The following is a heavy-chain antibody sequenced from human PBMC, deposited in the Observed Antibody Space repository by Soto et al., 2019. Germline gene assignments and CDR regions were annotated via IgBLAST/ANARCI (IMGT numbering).Heavy chain of an antibody. CDR3: AAGGEGIAVAGDLDY. Sequence: QVQLVQSGAEVKKPGASVKVSCKVSGYTLTELSMHWVRQAPGKGLEWMGGLDPEDGATIYAQKFQGRVTMTEDTSTDTAYMELRSRRSEDTAVDYCAAGGEGIAVAGDLDYWGQGTLVTVSS. CDR1: GYTLTELS. D-gene: IGHD6-19*01. CDR2: LDPEDGAT. V-gene: IGHV1-24*01. J-gene: IGHJ4*02.